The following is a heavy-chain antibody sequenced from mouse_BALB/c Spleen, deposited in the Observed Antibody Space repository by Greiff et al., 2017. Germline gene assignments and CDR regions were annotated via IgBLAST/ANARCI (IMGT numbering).Heavy chain of an antibody. CDR2: INPSNGGT. J-gene: IGHJ4*01. CDR3: TRRWLLRRDYAMDY. D-gene: IGHD2-3*01. V-gene: IGHV1S81*02. Sequence: VQLQQSGAELVKPGASVKLSCKASGYTFTSYYMYWVKQRPGQGLEWIGGINPSNGGTNFNEKFKSKATLTVDKSSSTAYMQLSSLTSEDSAVYYCTRRWLLRRDYAMDYWGQGTSVTVSS. CDR1: GYTFTSYY.